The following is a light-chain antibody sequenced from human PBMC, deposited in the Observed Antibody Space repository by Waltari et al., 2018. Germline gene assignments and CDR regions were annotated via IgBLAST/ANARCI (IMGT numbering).Light chain of an antibody. J-gene: IGLJ3*02. CDR3: NSFTSSNTWV. CDR2: EVT. V-gene: IGLV2-18*02. CDR1: SRDIGSYKT. Sequence: QSALTQPPSVSGSPGQSATIPATRTSRDIGSYKTFSWYQQSPGTAPKLMIYEVTNRPSGVPDRFSGSKSANTASLTISGLQVEDEADYYCNSFTSSNTWVFGGGTRLTVL.